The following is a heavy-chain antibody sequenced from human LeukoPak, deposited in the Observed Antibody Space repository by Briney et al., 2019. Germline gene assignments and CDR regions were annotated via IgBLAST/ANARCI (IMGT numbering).Heavy chain of an antibody. V-gene: IGHV3-23*01. Sequence: GGSLRLSCAASEFTFSSYNMNWVRQAPGKGLEWVSAISGGGDITYYADSVKGRFTISRDNSKDTLFLQMHSLRPGDTAVYYCVREDTPATANYWGQGTLVTISS. CDR1: EFTFSSYN. CDR2: ISGGGDIT. D-gene: IGHD2-21*02. J-gene: IGHJ4*02. CDR3: VREDTPATANY.